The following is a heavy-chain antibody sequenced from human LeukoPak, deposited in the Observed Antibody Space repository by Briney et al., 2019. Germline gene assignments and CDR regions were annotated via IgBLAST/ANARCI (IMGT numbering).Heavy chain of an antibody. Sequence: GASVKVSCKASGYTLSSYYMHWVRQAPGQGLEWMGIINPSGGSTIYAQKFQGRVTLTRDTSTNTVYMELSSLRSDDTAVYYCARGDGYPTPSRNWFDPWGQGTLVTVSS. V-gene: IGHV1-46*01. CDR3: ARGDGYPTPSRNWFDP. CDR2: INPSGGST. J-gene: IGHJ5*02. D-gene: IGHD2-21*01. CDR1: GYTLSSYY.